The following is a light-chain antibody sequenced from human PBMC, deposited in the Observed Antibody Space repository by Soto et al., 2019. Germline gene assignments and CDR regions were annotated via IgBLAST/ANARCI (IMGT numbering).Light chain of an antibody. V-gene: IGLV2-14*01. CDR3: GSYTSSSTLV. Sequence: QSALTQPASVSGSPGQSITISRTVASSDVGGYNYVSWYQQHPGKAPKLMIYEVSNRPSGVSNRFSGSKSGNTASLTISGLQAEDEADYYCGSYTSSSTLVFGTGTKV. CDR1: SSDVGGYNY. CDR2: EVS. J-gene: IGLJ1*01.